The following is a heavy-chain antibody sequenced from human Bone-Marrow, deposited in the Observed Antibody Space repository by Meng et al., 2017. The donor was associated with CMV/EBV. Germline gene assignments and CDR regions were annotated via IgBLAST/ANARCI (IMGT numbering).Heavy chain of an antibody. CDR3: ARDQGAPRLKVRRDYYGMDV. CDR2: ISYDGSDK. Sequence: GESLRISCAASRFTFSSYAMHWVRQAPGKGLEWVAVISYDGSDKYYADSVKGRFTISRDNSKNTLYLQMNSLRAEDTAVYYCARDQGAPRLKVRRDYYGMDVWGQGTTVTFSS. D-gene: IGHD6-6*01. J-gene: IGHJ6*02. CDR1: RFTFSSYA. V-gene: IGHV3-30-3*01.